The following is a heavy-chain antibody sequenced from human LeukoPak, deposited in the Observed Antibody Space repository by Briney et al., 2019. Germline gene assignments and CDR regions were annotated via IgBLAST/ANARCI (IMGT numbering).Heavy chain of an antibody. D-gene: IGHD3-22*01. Sequence: GRSLRLSCAASGFTFSSNSMHCVRQAPGKGLEWVAVISYDGSNKYYADSVKGRFTISRDNSKNTLYLQMNSLRAEDTAVYYCAIEGFSGYYYALDYWGQGTLVTVSS. CDR2: ISYDGSNK. V-gene: IGHV3-30*03. J-gene: IGHJ4*02. CDR1: GFTFSSNS. CDR3: AIEGFSGYYYALDY.